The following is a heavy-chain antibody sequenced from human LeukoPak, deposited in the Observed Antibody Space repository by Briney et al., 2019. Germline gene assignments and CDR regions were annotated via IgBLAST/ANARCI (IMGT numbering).Heavy chain of an antibody. CDR1: GFTFSDYY. D-gene: IGHD3-10*01. Sequence: GGSLRLSCAASGFTFSDYYMSWIRQAPGKGLEWVSYISSSGSTIYYADSVKGRFTISRDNAKNSLYLQMSSLRAEDTAVYYCARDGSGSLNYYYYYYMDVWGKGTTVTVSS. V-gene: IGHV3-11*04. CDR2: ISSSGSTI. CDR3: ARDGSGSLNYYYYYYMDV. J-gene: IGHJ6*03.